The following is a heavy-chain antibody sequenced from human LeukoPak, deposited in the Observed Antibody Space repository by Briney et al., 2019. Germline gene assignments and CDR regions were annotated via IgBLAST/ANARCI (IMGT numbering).Heavy chain of an antibody. CDR3: ARAHFRNDAFDI. CDR1: GFTFSSYS. J-gene: IGHJ3*02. CDR2: ISSSSSYI. V-gene: IGHV3-21*01. Sequence: PGGSLRLSCAASGFTFSSYSMNWVRQAPGKGLEWVSSISSSSSYIYYADSVKGRFTISRDNSKNTLYLQMNSLRAEDTAVYYCARAHFRNDAFDIWGQGTMVTVSS. D-gene: IGHD3-3*02.